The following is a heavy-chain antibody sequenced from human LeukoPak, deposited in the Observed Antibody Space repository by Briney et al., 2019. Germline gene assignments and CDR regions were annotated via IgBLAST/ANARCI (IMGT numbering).Heavy chain of an antibody. CDR3: ARDSGYSGYGYYFDY. V-gene: IGHV3-33*01. CDR1: GFTFSSYG. Sequence: GGSLRLSCAASGFTFSSYGMHWVRQAPGKGLEWVAVIWYDGSNKYYADSVKGRFTISRDNSKNTLYLQMNSLRAEDTAVYYCARDSGYSGYGYYFDYWGQGTLVTVSS. J-gene: IGHJ4*02. D-gene: IGHD5-12*01. CDR2: IWYDGSNK.